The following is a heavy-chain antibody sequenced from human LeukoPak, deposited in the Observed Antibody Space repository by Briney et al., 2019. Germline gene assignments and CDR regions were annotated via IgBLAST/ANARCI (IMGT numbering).Heavy chain of an antibody. V-gene: IGHV3-74*01. J-gene: IGHJ4*02. CDR2: INTDGSTT. CDR3: AREGFMD. CDR1: GFTFSRYW. Sequence: GGSLRLSCAASGFTFSRYWMHWVRQAPGKGLVWVSRINTDGSTTTYADSVEGRFTISRDNAKNTLYLQMNSLRAEDTAVYYCAREGFMDWGQGTLVTVSS.